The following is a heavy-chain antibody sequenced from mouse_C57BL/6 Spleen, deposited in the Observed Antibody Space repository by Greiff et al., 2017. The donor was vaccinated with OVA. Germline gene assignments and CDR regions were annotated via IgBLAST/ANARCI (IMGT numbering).Heavy chain of an antibody. V-gene: IGHV5-17*01. J-gene: IGHJ4*01. CDR1: GFTFSDYG. D-gene: IGHD2-3*01. CDR3: ARGRWLLQDYAMDY. CDR2: ISSGSSTI. Sequence: EVKLVESGGGLVKPGGSLKLSCAASGFTFSDYGMHWVRQAPEKGLAWVAYISSGSSTIYYADTVKGRFTISRDNAKNTLFLQMTSLRSEDTAMYYCARGRWLLQDYAMDYWGQGTSVTVSS.